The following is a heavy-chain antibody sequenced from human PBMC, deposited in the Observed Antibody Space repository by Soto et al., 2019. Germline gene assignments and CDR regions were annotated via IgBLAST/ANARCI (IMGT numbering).Heavy chain of an antibody. CDR1: GGIFGSHG. D-gene: IGHD3-22*01. Sequence: QVQLIQSEAEVKKPGSSVRVSCTASGGIFGSHGFSWVRQAPGQRLEWVGGFIPIFRTLTYTEKFQARVRIAADESTNAVYLDLSSLASEDTAVYYCVRDRRIYYSDPHDDFGASDYEVWGQGTMVSVSS. CDR3: VRDRRIYYSDPHDDFGASDYEV. CDR2: FIPIFRTL. J-gene: IGHJ3*01. V-gene: IGHV1-69*01.